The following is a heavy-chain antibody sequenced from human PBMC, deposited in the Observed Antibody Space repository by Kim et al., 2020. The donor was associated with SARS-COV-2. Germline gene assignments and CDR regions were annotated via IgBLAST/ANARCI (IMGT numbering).Heavy chain of an antibody. D-gene: IGHD6-19*01. J-gene: IGHJ6*02. CDR1: GFTFSSYE. Sequence: GGSLRLSCAASGFTFSSYEMNWVRQAPGKGLEWVSYISSSGSTIYYADSVKGRFTISRDNAKNSLYLQMNSLRAEDTAVYYCARVLRPFLKPPPVAGRLGYYYYGMDVWGQGTTVTVSS. V-gene: IGHV3-48*03. CDR2: ISSSGSTI. CDR3: ARVLRPFLKPPPVAGRLGYYYYGMDV.